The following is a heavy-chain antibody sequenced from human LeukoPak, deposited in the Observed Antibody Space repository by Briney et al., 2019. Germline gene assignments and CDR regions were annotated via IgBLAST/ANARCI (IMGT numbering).Heavy chain of an antibody. CDR2: IYYTGIA. Sequence: LRLSCAASGFTFSSYAMSWVRQAPGKGLEWVGYIYYTGIAYYNPSLKSRIIISVDMSKNQISLNLTSVTAADTAVYYCARCLSNWGSLGVEGTHFDSWGQGTLVTVSS. CDR1: GFTFSSYA. J-gene: IGHJ4*02. D-gene: IGHD7-27*01. V-gene: IGHV4-30-4*08. CDR3: ARCLSNWGSLGVEGTHFDS.